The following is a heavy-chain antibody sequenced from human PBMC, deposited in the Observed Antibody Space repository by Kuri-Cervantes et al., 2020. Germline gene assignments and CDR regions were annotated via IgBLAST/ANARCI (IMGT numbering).Heavy chain of an antibody. V-gene: IGHV4-30-2*01. CDR2: THHSGGT. CDR1: GGSISSGGYS. D-gene: IGHD1-26*01. CDR3: AREGVVGTSRSFFDS. Sequence: LRLSCAVSGGSISSGGYSWSWIRQPPGKGLEWIGETHHSGGTNYNPSLKSRVTISADTSKNQVSLNLRSVTAADTAVYYCAREGVVGTSRSFFDSWGQGTLVTVSS. J-gene: IGHJ4*02.